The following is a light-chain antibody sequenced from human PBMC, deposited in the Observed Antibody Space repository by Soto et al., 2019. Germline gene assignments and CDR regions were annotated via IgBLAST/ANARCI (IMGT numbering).Light chain of an antibody. CDR3: AAWDGSLTAVV. CDR2: EGS. J-gene: IGLJ2*01. V-gene: IGLV2-14*02. CDR1: SSDVGTYKL. Sequence: QSALTQPASVSGSPGQSISISCTGTSSDVGTYKLVSWYQQYPGKAPKLMIHEGSKRPSGIPDRYFGSKSGTSATLAITGLQTGDEADYYCAAWDGSLTAVVFGGGTKLTVL.